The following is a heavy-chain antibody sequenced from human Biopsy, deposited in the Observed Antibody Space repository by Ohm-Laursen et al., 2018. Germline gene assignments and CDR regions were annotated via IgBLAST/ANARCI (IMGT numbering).Heavy chain of an antibody. D-gene: IGHD3-10*01. CDR1: GFIFRDYW. CDR3: TRAEAGSGSLLYFDY. CDR2: I. V-gene: IGHV3-7*01. J-gene: IGHJ4*02. Sequence: SLRLSCSASGFIFRDYWLTWVRQAPGKGLEWVGNIHRFIISTDNAKNSLYLQMNSLRAEDTAVYYCTRAEAGSGSLLYFDYWGQETLVTVSS.